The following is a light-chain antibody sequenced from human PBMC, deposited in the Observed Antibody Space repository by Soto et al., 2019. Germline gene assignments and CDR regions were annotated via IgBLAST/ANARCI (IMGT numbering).Light chain of an antibody. CDR3: QQYGRSSWT. V-gene: IGKV3-20*01. CDR1: QSVSSSY. J-gene: IGKJ1*01. Sequence: IVLTQSPGTLSLSPGERATLSCRASQSVSSSYLAWYQQKPGQAPRLLIYGASTRATGIPDRFSGSGSGTDFTFTISRVEPGDFAVYYCQQYGRSSWTFGQGTKVEIK. CDR2: GAS.